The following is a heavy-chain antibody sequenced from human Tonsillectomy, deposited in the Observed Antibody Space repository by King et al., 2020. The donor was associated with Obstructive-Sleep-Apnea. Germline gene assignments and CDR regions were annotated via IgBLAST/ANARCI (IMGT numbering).Heavy chain of an antibody. CDR1: DGSISNYY. CDR2: VHYSGST. CDR3: ARQSSSWYGFFDY. Sequence: VQLQESGPGLVKPSETLSLTCTVSDGSISNYYWSWIRQPPGKGLEWIGYVHYSGSTNYKSSLKSRLTISVDTSKMQFSLKLSSVTAADTAVYYCARQSSSWYGFFDYWGQGTLVTVSS. D-gene: IGHD6-13*01. V-gene: IGHV4-59*08. J-gene: IGHJ4*02.